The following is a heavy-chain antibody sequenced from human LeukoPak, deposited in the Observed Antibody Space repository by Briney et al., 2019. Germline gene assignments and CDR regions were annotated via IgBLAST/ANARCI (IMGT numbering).Heavy chain of an antibody. CDR1: GYTFTSYG. CDR2: IRAYNGNT. D-gene: IGHD3-10*01. Sequence: GASVKVSCKASGYTFTSYGISWVRQAPGQGLEWMGWIRAYNGNTNYAQKLQGRVTMTTDTSTSTAYMELRSLRSDDTAVYYCARVPRLLWIGELLDWFDPWGQGTLVTVSS. V-gene: IGHV1-18*01. CDR3: ARVPRLLWIGELLDWFDP. J-gene: IGHJ5*02.